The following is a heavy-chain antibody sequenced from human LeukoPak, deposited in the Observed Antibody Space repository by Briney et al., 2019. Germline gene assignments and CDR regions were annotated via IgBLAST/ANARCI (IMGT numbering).Heavy chain of an antibody. Sequence: GGSLRLSCAASGFTFSSYGMHWVRQAPGKGLEWVAFIRYDGSNKYYADSVKGRFTISRDNSKNTLYLQMNSLRAEDTAVYYCARDSWESYDFWSGYYRVRDYFDYWGQGTLVTVSS. D-gene: IGHD3-3*01. CDR3: ARDSWESYDFWSGYYRVRDYFDY. CDR2: IRYDGSNK. J-gene: IGHJ4*02. V-gene: IGHV3-30*02. CDR1: GFTFSSYG.